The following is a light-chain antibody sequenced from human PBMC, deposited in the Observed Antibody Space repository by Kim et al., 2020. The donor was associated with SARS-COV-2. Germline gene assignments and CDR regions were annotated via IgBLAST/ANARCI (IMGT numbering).Light chain of an antibody. V-gene: IGKV1-5*03. CDR1: QSISNC. Sequence: DIQMTQSPSTLSASVGDRVTITCRASQSISNCLAWYQQKPGKAPMLLIYTASSLQTGVPSRFSGSGSGTEFTLTISSLQPDDLATYYCQQYHSYPVTFGQGTKLEI. J-gene: IGKJ2*01. CDR2: TAS. CDR3: QQYHSYPVT.